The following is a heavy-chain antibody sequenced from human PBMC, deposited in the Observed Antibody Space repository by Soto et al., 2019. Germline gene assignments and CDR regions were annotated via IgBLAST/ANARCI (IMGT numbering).Heavy chain of an antibody. CDR2: ISTTGGST. CDR1: GFTFSAYA. J-gene: IGHJ1*01. D-gene: IGHD3-22*01. V-gene: IGHV3-23*01. Sequence: EVQLLESGGDLVQPGGSLRLSCVASGFTFSAYAMSWVRQAPGKGPEWISDISTTGGSTYYAASVKGRFTISRDNFENTVSLQMNSLSAEDTAVYYCAKRPEVYYEGADSYIQHWGQGTLVSVSS. CDR3: AKRPEVYYEGADSYIQH.